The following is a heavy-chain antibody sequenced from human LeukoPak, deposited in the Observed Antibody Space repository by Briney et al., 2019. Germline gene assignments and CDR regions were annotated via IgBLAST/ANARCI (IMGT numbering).Heavy chain of an antibody. CDR2: IDPSDSYT. CDR3: ARGHTESVYDYGNWFNP. J-gene: IGHJ5*02. Sequence: GEALRISCKGSGYSFTSYWISWVRQMPGKGLEWVGRIDPSDSYTNYSPSFQGHVTISADKSISTTYLQWNSLEASDTAMYYCARGHTESVYDYGNWFNPWGQGTPVTVSS. D-gene: IGHD5/OR15-5a*01. V-gene: IGHV5-10-1*01. CDR1: GYSFTSYW.